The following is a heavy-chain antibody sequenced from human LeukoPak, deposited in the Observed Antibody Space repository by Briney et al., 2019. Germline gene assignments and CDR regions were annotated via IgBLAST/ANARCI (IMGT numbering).Heavy chain of an antibody. Sequence: VKVSCKASGYTFTGYYMHWVRQAPGQGLEWMGWINPNSGGTNYGQKFQGRVTMTRDTSISTAYMELSRLRSDDTAVYYCARELCVRGSGSYCPFDYWGQGTLVTVSS. CDR1: GYTFTGYY. D-gene: IGHD3-10*01. CDR3: ARELCVRGSGSYCPFDY. V-gene: IGHV1-2*02. J-gene: IGHJ4*02. CDR2: INPNSGGT.